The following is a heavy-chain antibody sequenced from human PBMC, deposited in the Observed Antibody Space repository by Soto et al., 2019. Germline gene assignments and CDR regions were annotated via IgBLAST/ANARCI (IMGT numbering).Heavy chain of an antibody. Sequence: QVQLVQSGAEVKKPGSSVKVSCKASGGTFSSYAISWVRQAPGQRLEWMGGIIPIFGTANYAQKFQGRVTITADEPTSTAYMELSSLRSEDTAVYYCARGEDYYDTNLYNFDYWGQGTLVTVSS. CDR1: GGTFSSYA. D-gene: IGHD3-22*01. J-gene: IGHJ4*02. CDR3: ARGEDYYDTNLYNFDY. CDR2: IIPIFGTA. V-gene: IGHV1-69*12.